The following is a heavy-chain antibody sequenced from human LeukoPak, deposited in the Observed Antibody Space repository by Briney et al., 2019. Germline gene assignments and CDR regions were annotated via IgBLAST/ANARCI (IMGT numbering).Heavy chain of an antibody. CDR1: GGSISSGDYY. Sequence: SETLSLTCTVSGGSISSGDYYWSWIRQPPGKGLELIGYIYYSGSTYYNPSLKSRVTISVDTSKNQFSLKLSSVTAADTAVYYCARGGIAVAGTWGQDYWGQGTLVTVSS. CDR3: ARGGIAVAGTWGQDY. D-gene: IGHD6-19*01. J-gene: IGHJ4*02. CDR2: IYYSGST. V-gene: IGHV4-30-4*01.